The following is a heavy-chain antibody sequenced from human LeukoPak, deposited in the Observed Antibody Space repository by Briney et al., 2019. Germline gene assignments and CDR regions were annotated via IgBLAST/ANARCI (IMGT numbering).Heavy chain of an antibody. J-gene: IGHJ4*02. V-gene: IGHV4-34*01. Sequence: SETLSLTCAVYGGPFSGYYWSWIRQPPGKGLEWIGEINHSGSTNYNPSLKSRVTISVDTSKNQFSLKLSSVTAADTAVYYCARGSAAAGTRRWYFDYWGQGTLVTVSS. D-gene: IGHD6-13*01. CDR1: GGPFSGYY. CDR2: INHSGST. CDR3: ARGSAAAGTRRWYFDY.